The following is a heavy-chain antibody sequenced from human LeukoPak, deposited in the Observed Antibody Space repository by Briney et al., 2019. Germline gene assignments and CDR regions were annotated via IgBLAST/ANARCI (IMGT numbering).Heavy chain of an antibody. J-gene: IGHJ4*02. Sequence: HGESLKISCKGSGYSFTSYWSAWVRQMPGKGLEWMGIIYPGDSDTRYSPSFQGQVTISADKPISTAYLQWRRLKASDTAMYYCARLESPRATDDYWGQGTLVTVSA. CDR3: ARLESPRATDDY. V-gene: IGHV5-51*01. D-gene: IGHD1-1*01. CDR1: GYSFTSYW. CDR2: IYPGDSDT.